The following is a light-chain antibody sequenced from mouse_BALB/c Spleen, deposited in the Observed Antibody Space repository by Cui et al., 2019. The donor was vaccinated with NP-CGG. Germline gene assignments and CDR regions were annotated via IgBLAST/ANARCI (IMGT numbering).Light chain of an antibody. V-gene: IGLV1*01. Sequence: QAVVNPEFALTTSPGETVTLTCRSSTGAVTTSNYANWVQEKPDHLFTGLIGGTNNRTPGVPARFSGSLIGYKAALTITGAQTEDEAIYFCALWYSNHWVFGGGTKLTVL. J-gene: IGLJ1*01. CDR1: TGAVTTSNY. CDR2: GTN. CDR3: ALWYSNHWV.